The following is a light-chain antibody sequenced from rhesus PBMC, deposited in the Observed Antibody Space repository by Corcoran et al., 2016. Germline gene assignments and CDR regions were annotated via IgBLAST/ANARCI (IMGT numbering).Light chain of an antibody. J-gene: IGKJ4*01. CDR2: GGS. CDR3: VQAIAFPLT. CDR1: QSLLHSNGNTY. V-gene: IGKV2-72*01. Sequence: DIVMTQTPLSLPITPGEPASISCRSSQSLLHSNGNTYLHWYLQKPGQSPQLLLYGGSNIASGVPDRVSGSGSGTDFTLKISKVEAEDVGVYYCVQAIAFPLTFGGGTKVEIK.